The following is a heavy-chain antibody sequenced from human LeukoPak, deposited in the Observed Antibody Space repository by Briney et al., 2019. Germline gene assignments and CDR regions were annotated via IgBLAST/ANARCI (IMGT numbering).Heavy chain of an antibody. J-gene: IGHJ4*02. CDR2: INYSGST. D-gene: IGHD4-23*01. CDR1: GGSISSGGYR. Sequence: SETLSLTCAVSGGSISSGGYRWTWIRQYPGKGLEWIGYINYSGSTYYNPSLKSRVTISVDTSKNQFSLKLSSVTAADTAVYYCARGMTTVDWGQGTLVTVSS. CDR3: ARGMTTVD. V-gene: IGHV4-31*11.